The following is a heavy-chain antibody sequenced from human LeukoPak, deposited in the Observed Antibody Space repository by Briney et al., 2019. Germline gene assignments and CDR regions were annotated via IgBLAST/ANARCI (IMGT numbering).Heavy chain of an antibody. CDR3: AGYYDILTGYSKGYFQH. J-gene: IGHJ1*01. D-gene: IGHD3-9*01. Sequence: SETLSLTCTVSGGSISNYFWSWIRQPPGRGLEWIGYMSYSGSTNYSPSLKSRVTISVDTSKNQFSLKLSSVTAADTAVYYCAGYYDILTGYSKGYFQHWGQGTLVTVSS. CDR2: MSYSGST. V-gene: IGHV4-59*01. CDR1: GGSISNYF.